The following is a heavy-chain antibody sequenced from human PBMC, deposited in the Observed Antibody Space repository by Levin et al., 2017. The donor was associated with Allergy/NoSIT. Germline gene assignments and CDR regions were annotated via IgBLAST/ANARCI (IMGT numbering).Heavy chain of an antibody. CDR3: AKDRRDCSGGSCSYFDY. V-gene: IGHV3-23*01. CDR2: ISGSGGST. CDR1: GFTFSSYA. J-gene: IGHJ4*02. D-gene: IGHD2-15*01. Sequence: PGGSLRLSCAASGFTFSSYAMSWVRQAPGKGLEWVSAISGSGGSTYYADSVKGRFTISRDNSKNTLYLQMNSLRAEDTAVYYCAKDRRDCSGGSCSYFDYWGQGTLVTVSS.